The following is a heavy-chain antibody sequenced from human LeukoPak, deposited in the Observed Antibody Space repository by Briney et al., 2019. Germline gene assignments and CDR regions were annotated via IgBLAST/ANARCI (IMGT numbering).Heavy chain of an antibody. D-gene: IGHD3-22*01. J-gene: IGHJ4*02. CDR1: GFTFSSYS. V-gene: IGHV3-48*02. Sequence: GGSLRLSCAASGFTFSSYSMNWVRQAPVRGLEWLSYISSSSSTIYYADSVKGRFTISRDNAKNSLYLQMNSLRDEDTAVYYCGISDSKWGQGTLVTVSS. CDR2: ISSSSSTI. CDR3: GISDSK.